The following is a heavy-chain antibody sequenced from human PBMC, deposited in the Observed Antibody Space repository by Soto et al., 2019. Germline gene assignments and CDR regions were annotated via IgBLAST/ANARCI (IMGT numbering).Heavy chain of an antibody. Sequence: SETLSLTCTVSGGSISSYYWSWIRQPPGKGLEWIGYIYYSGSTNYNPSLKSRVTISVDTSKNQFSRKLSSVTAVDTAVYYCASVVVTAWGNWFDPWGQGTLVTVSS. J-gene: IGHJ5*02. V-gene: IGHV4-59*12. D-gene: IGHD2-21*02. CDR3: ASVVVTAWGNWFDP. CDR2: IYYSGST. CDR1: GGSISSYY.